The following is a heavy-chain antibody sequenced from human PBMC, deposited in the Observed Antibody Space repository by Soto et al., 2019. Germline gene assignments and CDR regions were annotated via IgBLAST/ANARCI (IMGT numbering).Heavy chain of an antibody. CDR3: VLLGVFDH. CDR2: STSNSGNS. CDR1: GYTFTSYN. J-gene: IGHJ4*02. D-gene: IGHD3-3*01. V-gene: IGHV1-8*01. Sequence: ASVKVSCKASGYTFTSYNINWVRQAPGQGLEWVAGSTSNSGNSDYAQKFQGRLTVTRDTSISTAYMELSSLRSDDTAVYYCVLLGVFDHWGQGTLVTVSS.